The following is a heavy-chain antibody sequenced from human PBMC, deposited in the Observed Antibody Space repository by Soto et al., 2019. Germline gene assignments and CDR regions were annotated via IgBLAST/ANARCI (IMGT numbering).Heavy chain of an antibody. CDR3: ARSIAVGYGMDV. Sequence: QVQLVQSGAEVKKPGASVKVSYKASGYTFTGYYMYWVRQAPGQGLEWMGWINPNSGGTNYAQKFERWVTMTRDTSISTAYMELSRLASDDTAVYYCARSIAVGYGMDVWGQGTTVTVSS. CDR1: GYTFTGYY. J-gene: IGHJ6*02. V-gene: IGHV1-2*04. CDR2: INPNSGGT. D-gene: IGHD6-19*01.